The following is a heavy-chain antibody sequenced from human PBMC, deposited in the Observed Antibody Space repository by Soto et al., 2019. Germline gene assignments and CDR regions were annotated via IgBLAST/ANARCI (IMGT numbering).Heavy chain of an antibody. CDR3: ARDTYYYDSSGYYITSRYYFDY. D-gene: IGHD3-22*01. J-gene: IGHJ4*02. CDR1: GDSVSSNSAA. Sequence: SQTLSLTCAISGDSVSSNSAAWNLIRQSPSRGLEWLGRTYYRSKWYNDYAVSVKSRITINPDTSKNQFSLQLNSVTPEDTAVYYCARDTYYYDSSGYYITSRYYFDYWGQGTLVTVSS. CDR2: TYYRSKWYN. V-gene: IGHV6-1*01.